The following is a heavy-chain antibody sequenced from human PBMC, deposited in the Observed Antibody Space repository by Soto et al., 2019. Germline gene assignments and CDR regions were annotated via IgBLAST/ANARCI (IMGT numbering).Heavy chain of an antibody. CDR1: GGSISSDSYY. J-gene: IGHJ4*02. V-gene: IGHV4-39*07. CDR2: ISYSGST. CDR3: PRLVDRNWYPFFFDY. D-gene: IGHD1-1*01. Sequence: SETLSLTCTVSGGSISSDSYYWGWIRQSPEKGLEWIASISYSGSTYYNPTLKSRVFISVDTSKSQFSLKVHSVTAADTAVYYCPRLVDRNWYPFFFDYWGQGTQVTVSS.